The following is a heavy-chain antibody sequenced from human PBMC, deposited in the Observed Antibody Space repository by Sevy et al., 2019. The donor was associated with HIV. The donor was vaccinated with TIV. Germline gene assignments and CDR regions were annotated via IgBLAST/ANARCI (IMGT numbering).Heavy chain of an antibody. Sequence: ASVKVSCKVFGYTLSELSMHWVRQTPGKGLEWMGSFDPEDGETIYAQKFQGRVAMTEDTSTDTAYMERRSLRSEDTAVFYCEMTKDYYDNSGYPFDYRGQGTLVTVSS. CDR3: EMTKDYYDNSGYPFDY. J-gene: IGHJ4*02. CDR1: GYTLSELS. D-gene: IGHD3-22*01. CDR2: FDPEDGET. V-gene: IGHV1-24*01.